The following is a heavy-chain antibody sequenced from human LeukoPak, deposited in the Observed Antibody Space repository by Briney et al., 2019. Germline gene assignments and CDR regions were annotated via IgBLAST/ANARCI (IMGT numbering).Heavy chain of an antibody. D-gene: IGHD6-13*01. Sequence: GGSLRLSCAASGFTFSSYWMHWVRQAPGKGLVWVSHINTDGGSTTYGDPAKGRFTTSGDNAKNTLYLQMNSLRVEDTAVYYCARGTATTAGIDYWGQGTLVTVSS. CDR1: GFTFSSYW. CDR2: INTDGGST. V-gene: IGHV3-74*01. CDR3: ARGTATTAGIDY. J-gene: IGHJ4*02.